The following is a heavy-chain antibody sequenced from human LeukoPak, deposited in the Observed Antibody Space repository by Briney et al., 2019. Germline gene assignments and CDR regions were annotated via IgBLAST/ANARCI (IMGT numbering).Heavy chain of an antibody. J-gene: IGHJ6*02. Sequence: GGSLRLSCVASGFTFSNYYMSWGRQAPGKGLEGVAYTTSSDSRIHYADSVRGRFTISRDNAKSSLYLQMNNLRGDDTAVYYCARVVYSSRMDVWGQGTTVTVPS. CDR2: TTSSDSRI. V-gene: IGHV3-11*01. CDR3: ARVVYSSRMDV. D-gene: IGHD6-13*01. CDR1: GFTFSNYY.